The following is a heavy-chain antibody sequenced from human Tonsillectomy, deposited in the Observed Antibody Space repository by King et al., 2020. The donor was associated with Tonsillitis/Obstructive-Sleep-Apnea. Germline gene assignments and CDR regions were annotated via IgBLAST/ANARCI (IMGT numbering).Heavy chain of an antibody. J-gene: IGHJ6*02. CDR2: IDPSDSYT. Sequence: QLVQSGAEVKKPGESLRISCKGSGYSFTSYWISWVRQMPGKGLEWMGRIDPSDSYTDYSPSFQGHVTITADKSISTAYLQWSSPKASDTAMYYCASAGGYNPGMDVWGHGTTVTVSS. V-gene: IGHV5-10-1*03. D-gene: IGHD1-14*01. CDR3: ASAGGYNPGMDV. CDR1: GYSFTSYW.